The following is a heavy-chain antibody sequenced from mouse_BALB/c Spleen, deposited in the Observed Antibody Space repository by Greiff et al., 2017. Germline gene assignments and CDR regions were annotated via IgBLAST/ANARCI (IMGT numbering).Heavy chain of an antibody. CDR2: IDPENGNT. Sequence: VQLKQSGAELVRPGALVKLSCKASGFNIKDYYMHWVKQRPEQGLEWIGWIDPENGNTIYDPKFQGKASITADTSSNTAYLQLSSLTSEDTAVYYCASSMMKWFDYWGQGTLVTVSA. J-gene: IGHJ3*01. CDR1: GFNIKDYY. CDR3: ASSMMKWFDY. V-gene: IGHV14-1*02. D-gene: IGHD2-3*01.